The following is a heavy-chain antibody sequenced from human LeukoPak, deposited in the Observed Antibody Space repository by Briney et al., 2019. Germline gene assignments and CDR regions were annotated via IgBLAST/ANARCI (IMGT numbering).Heavy chain of an antibody. J-gene: IGHJ4*02. CDR1: GGTFSSYA. Sequence: ASVNVSCTASGGTFSSYAISWVRQAPGQGLEWMGGIIPIFGTANYAQKFQGRVTITADESTSTAYMELSSLRSEDTAVYYCASDYDSSGYPLDYWGQGTLVTVSS. V-gene: IGHV1-69*01. D-gene: IGHD3-22*01. CDR3: ASDYDSSGYPLDY. CDR2: IIPIFGTA.